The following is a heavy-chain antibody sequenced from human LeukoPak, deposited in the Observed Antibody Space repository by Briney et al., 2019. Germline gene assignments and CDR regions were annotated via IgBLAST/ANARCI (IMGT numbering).Heavy chain of an antibody. CDR3: ARDRNYNYYDSSGYYYGCSDY. CDR1: GFTFSSYG. D-gene: IGHD3-22*01. J-gene: IGHJ4*02. V-gene: IGHV3-30*03. Sequence: GGSLRLSCAASGFTFSSYGMHWVRQAPGKGLEWVAVISYDGSNKYYADSVKGRFTISRDNSKNTLYLQMNSLRAEDTAVYYCARDRNYNYYDSSGYYYGCSDYWGQGTLVTVSS. CDR2: ISYDGSNK.